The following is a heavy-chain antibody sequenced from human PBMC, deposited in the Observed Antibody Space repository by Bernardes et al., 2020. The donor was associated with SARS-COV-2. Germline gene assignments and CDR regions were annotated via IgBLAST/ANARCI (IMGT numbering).Heavy chain of an antibody. J-gene: IGHJ4*02. CDR2: IWYDGNRK. CDR1: GFTFNSYG. CDR3: ARDSDSSIHYSNFDY. V-gene: IGHV3-33*01. D-gene: IGHD3-22*01. Sequence: GGSLRLSCAASGFTFNSYGIHWVRQAPGKGLEWVAVIWYDGNRKYYTDSVKGRFTVSRDNPRNTVYLQMINLKAEDTAVYYCARDSDSSIHYSNFDYWGQGTLVPVSS.